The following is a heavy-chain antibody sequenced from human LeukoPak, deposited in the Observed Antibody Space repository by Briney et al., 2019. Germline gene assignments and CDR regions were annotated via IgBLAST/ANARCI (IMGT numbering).Heavy chain of an antibody. D-gene: IGHD6-19*01. J-gene: IGHJ4*02. CDR3: ARLIVVADGS. V-gene: IGHV3-7*01. Sequence: GSLRLSCVASELTFSRYWMSWVRQAPGKGLEWVANINQDGSERYSVDSVKGRFTISRDNAKNSLYLQMNGLRSEDTAVYYCARLIVVADGSWGQGTLVAVSS. CDR2: INQDGSER. CDR1: ELTFSRYW.